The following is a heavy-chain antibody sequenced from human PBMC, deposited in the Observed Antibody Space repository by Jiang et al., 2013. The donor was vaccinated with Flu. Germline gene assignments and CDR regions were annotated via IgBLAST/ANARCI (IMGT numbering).Heavy chain of an antibody. CDR1: GYTFTDYY. D-gene: IGHD3-22*01. J-gene: IGHJ5*02. CDR3: ARGSDRRDWFDP. Sequence: GAEVKKPGASVKVSCKASGYTFTDYYMHWVRQAPGQGLEWMGWINPNSGGANYAQNFQGRVTMTRDTSISTAYMELSRLTSDDTAVYYCARGSDRRDWFDPVGPGNPGHRLL. CDR2: INPNSGGA. V-gene: IGHV1-2*02.